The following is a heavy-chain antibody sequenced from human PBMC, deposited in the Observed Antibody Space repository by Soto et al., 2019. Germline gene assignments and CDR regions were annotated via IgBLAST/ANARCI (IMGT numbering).Heavy chain of an antibody. CDR1: GIRISGYW. Sequence: EVQLVESGGGLVQPGGSLRLSCAASGIRISGYWMSWVRQVPGKGQEWVSRIKNDGSVTSYADSVKGRFSISRDNAKNTLYLQMNSLRAEDTAVYYCARSDWFDPWGQGTLVTVSS. CDR3: ARSDWFDP. J-gene: IGHJ5*02. V-gene: IGHV3-74*01. CDR2: IKNDGSVT.